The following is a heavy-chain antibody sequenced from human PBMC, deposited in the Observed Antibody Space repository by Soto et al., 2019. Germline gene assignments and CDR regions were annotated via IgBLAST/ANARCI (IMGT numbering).Heavy chain of an antibody. CDR3: AKDKGVGGGYHDQ. CDR1: GFTFSSFG. V-gene: IGHV3-33*06. CDR2: IWYDDKE. J-gene: IGHJ4*02. Sequence: GEFLSLSYATSGFTFSSFGMHWVRQAPGKWLSWVGVIWYDDKEDYADSVKGRFNISRDNSKNTLFLEMTSLRVDDTAVDSCAKDKGVGGGYHDQWGQGTLVHVSS. D-gene: IGHD5-18*01.